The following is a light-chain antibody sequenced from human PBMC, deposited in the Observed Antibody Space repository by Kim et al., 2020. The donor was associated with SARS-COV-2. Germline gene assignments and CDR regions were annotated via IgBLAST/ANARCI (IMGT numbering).Light chain of an antibody. J-gene: IGKJ2*01. CDR2: DAS. V-gene: IGKV1-33*01. Sequence: DIQMTQSPSSLSASVGDRVTITCQASQDISNYLNWYQQKPGKAPKLLIYDASNLETGVPSRFSGSGSGTDFTFTISSLQPEDIATYYCKQYDNLPYTFGQGTKLE. CDR1: QDISNY. CDR3: KQYDNLPYT.